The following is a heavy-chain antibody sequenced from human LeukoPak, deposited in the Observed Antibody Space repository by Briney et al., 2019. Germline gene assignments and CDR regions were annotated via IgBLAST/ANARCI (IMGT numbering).Heavy chain of an antibody. D-gene: IGHD5-18*01. CDR2: IDNDGSDT. V-gene: IGHV3-74*01. CDR3: AKDPLGYSYGFGAFDI. J-gene: IGHJ3*02. Sequence: GGSLRLSCAASGFTFRSYWIHWVRQAPGKGLVWVGRIDNDGSDTIYADSVRGRFTVSRDNAKNTLYLQMNSLRAEDTAVYYCAKDPLGYSYGFGAFDIWGQGTMVTVSS. CDR1: GFTFRSYW.